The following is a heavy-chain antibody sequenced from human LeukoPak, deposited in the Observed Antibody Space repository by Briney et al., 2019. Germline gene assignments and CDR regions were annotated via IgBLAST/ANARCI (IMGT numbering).Heavy chain of an antibody. Sequence: GGSLRLSCAASGITLSTYWIHWVRQAPGKGLVWVSRISYDGSNTNYADSVKGRFTVSRDNAKNTVYLQMKSLRAEDTAVYYCGVLTLTPGWGQGTLVTVSS. J-gene: IGHJ4*02. D-gene: IGHD2-8*01. CDR1: GITLSTYW. CDR2: ISYDGSNT. CDR3: GVLTLTPG. V-gene: IGHV3-74*01.